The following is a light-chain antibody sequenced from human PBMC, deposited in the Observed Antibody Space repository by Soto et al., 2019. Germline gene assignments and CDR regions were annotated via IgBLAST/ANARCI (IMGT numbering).Light chain of an antibody. J-gene: IGKJ4*01. CDR1: QTVSSSY. CDR3: QQYASSIT. Sequence: EIVLTQSPGTLSLSPGERATLSCRASQTVSSSYLAWYQRKPGQAPRLLIYHSSSRATGIPDRFSGSGSWTAFTLTISRLEPEDFAVYYCQQYASSITFGGGTKVEIK. V-gene: IGKV3-20*01. CDR2: HSS.